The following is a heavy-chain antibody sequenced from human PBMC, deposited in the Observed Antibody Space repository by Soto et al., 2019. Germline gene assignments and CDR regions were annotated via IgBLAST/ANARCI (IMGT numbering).Heavy chain of an antibody. V-gene: IGHV3-23*01. D-gene: IGHD2-15*01. CDR1: GFIFSSYA. CDR2: ISGSSGNT. Sequence: GGSLRLSCAASGFIFSSYAMTWVRQIPGKGLEWVSIISGSSGNTYYADSVKGRFTISRDNSKNTLYLQMNSLRAEDTALYYCAKNIGGKGNNYFDTWGQGTLVTVSS. CDR3: AKNIGGKGNNYFDT. J-gene: IGHJ4*02.